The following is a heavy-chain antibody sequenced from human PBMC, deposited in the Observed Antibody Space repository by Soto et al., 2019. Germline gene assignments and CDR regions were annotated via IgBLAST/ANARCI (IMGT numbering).Heavy chain of an antibody. CDR1: GFTFSTYA. D-gene: IGHD5-12*01. J-gene: IGHJ4*02. Sequence: QVQLVESGGTVVQPGRSLRLSCAASGFTFSTYALHWVRQAPGKGLEWVAAVSYDGSIKYYADSVKGRFTISRDNSKSTLFVQMNSLRADDTALYYCVRDPSAYDYGCFDHWGQGTLVTVSS. V-gene: IGHV3-30-3*01. CDR2: VSYDGSIK. CDR3: VRDPSAYDYGCFDH.